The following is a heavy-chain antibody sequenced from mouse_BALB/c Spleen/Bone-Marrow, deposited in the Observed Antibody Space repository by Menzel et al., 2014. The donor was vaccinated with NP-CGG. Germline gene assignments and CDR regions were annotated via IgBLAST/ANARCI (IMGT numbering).Heavy chain of an antibody. CDR2: ISDGGTYS. V-gene: IGHV5-4*02. J-gene: IGHJ2*01. D-gene: IGHD1-1*02. Sequence: EVQLVESGGGLMKPGGSLKLSCAASGFTFSDYYMYWVRQTPEKRLEWVATISDGGTYSYYADSVKGRFTISRDNAKSNLYLQMNGLKSEDTAMYYCARDMGDYWGQGTTLTVSS. CDR1: GFTFSDYY. CDR3: ARDMGDY.